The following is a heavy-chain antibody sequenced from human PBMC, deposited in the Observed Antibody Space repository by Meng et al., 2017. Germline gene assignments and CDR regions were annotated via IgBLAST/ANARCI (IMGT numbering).Heavy chain of an antibody. J-gene: IGHJ4*02. CDR1: GCSLSTSGVG. CDR2: IYWHDDK. V-gene: IGHV2-5*01. CDR3: AHSDLYFDY. Sequence: TTLEEPGNTLVKPNQTLALTCTFSGCSLSTSGVGVGWIRQPQGKALEWLALIYWHDDKRYSPSLKSTLTITKDTSKNQVVLTMTTMDPVDTATYYCAHSDLYFDYWGQGTLVTGSS.